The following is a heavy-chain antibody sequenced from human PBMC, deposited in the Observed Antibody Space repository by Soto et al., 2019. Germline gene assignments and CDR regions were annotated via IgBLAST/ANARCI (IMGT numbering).Heavy chain of an antibody. J-gene: IGHJ4*02. CDR1: GYMFTGNY. V-gene: IGHV1-2*02. CDR2: INPNSGAT. D-gene: IGHD3-22*01. CDR3: APHYPASSGYFDH. Sequence: QVQLVQSGTEVKKPGASVKVSCKASGYMFTGNYMHWVRQAPGQGLEYMGWINPNSGATNYAQKFQGRVTMAWDTSISIAYVELSRLRSDDTAVYYCAPHYPASSGYFDHWGQGTLVTVSS.